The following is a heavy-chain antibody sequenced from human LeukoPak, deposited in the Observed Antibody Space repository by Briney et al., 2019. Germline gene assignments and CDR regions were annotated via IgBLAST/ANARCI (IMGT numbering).Heavy chain of an antibody. CDR1: GYTLTELS. D-gene: IGHD1-7*01. CDR3: ATDLKWNYSFDY. Sequence: ASVKVSCKVSGYTLTELSMHWVRQAPGKGLEWMGGFDPEDGETICAQKFQGRVTMTEDTSTDTAYMELSSLRSEDTAVYYCATDLKWNYSFDYWGQGTLVTVSS. CDR2: FDPEDGET. J-gene: IGHJ4*02. V-gene: IGHV1-24*01.